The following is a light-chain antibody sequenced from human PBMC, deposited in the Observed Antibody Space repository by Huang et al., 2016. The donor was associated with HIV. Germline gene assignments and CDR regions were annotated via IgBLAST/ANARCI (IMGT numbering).Light chain of an antibody. J-gene: IGKJ1*01. CDR3: QQYNNYWT. V-gene: IGKV1-5*03. Sequence: DIQMTQSPSTLSASVGDRVTITCRASQSISSWLAWYQQKPGKAPKLLIYKASSLESGVPSRFSDSGSGTEFTHTISSLQPDDFATYYCQQYNNYWTFGQGTKVEIK. CDR2: KAS. CDR1: QSISSW.